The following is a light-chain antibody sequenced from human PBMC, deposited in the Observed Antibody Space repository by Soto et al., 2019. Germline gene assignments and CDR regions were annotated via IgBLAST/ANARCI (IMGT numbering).Light chain of an antibody. CDR2: DVS. J-gene: IGLJ2*01. V-gene: IGLV2-14*01. CDR3: STSASSSTLVV. Sequence: QSALTQPASVSGSPGQSITISCTGTSSDVGGYNYVSWYQQYPGTAPKLMIYDVSNRPSGVSSLFSGSKSGNTASLTISGLQAEDEAHYYCSTSASSSTLVVFGGGTKLTVL. CDR1: SSDVGGYNY.